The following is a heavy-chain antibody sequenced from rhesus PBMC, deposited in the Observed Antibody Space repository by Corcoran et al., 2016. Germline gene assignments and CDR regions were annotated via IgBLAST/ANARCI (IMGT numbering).Heavy chain of an antibody. V-gene: IGHV4S10*01. Sequence: QVQLQESGPGVVKPSETLSLTCGVSGGSFSDSDRWSWIRQPPGKGLEGIAYMSDGGSKSNINPSLKSRVTISRDTSRNQISLKLTSVTAADTAVYYCARDRGASIHDAFEFWGQGLRVTVSS. CDR1: GGSFSDSDR. CDR2: MSDGGSKS. CDR3: ARDRGASIHDAFEF. J-gene: IGHJ3*01. D-gene: IGHD4-23*01.